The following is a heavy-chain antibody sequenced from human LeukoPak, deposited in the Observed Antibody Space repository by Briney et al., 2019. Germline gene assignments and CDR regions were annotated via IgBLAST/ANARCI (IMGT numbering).Heavy chain of an antibody. V-gene: IGHV3-21*06. CDR1: GFTFSTYS. J-gene: IGHJ3*02. CDR2: ISPSSIYI. D-gene: IGHD6-19*01. Sequence: GGSLRLSCVASGFTFSTYSMNWGRQAPGKGLEWVSSISPSSIYIYYADSMRGRFTTSRGNAKNSLYLQMNSLRAEDTAVYYCARAVAGPGMRAFDIWGQGTMVTVSS. CDR3: ARAVAGPGMRAFDI.